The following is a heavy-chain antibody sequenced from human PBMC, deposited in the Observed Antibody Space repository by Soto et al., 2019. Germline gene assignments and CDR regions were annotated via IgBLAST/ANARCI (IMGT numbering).Heavy chain of an antibody. CDR3: TTTIGDNDDDAVDI. V-gene: IGHV3-15*07. J-gene: IGHJ3*02. CDR1: GFTFNFYW. Sequence: EGQLVESGGGFVKPGGSLRLSCAGSGFTFNFYWLNWVRQAPGKGLEWVGRIKAKDDGGTTDVAAPVTGRFTISRDDSKNTLYLQMNSLKTEDTAVYYCTTTIGDNDDDAVDIWGQGTMVTASS. D-gene: IGHD4-17*01. CDR2: IKAKDDGGTT.